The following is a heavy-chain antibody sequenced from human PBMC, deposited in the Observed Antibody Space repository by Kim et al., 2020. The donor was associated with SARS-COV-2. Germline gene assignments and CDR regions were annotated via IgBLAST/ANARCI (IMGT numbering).Heavy chain of an antibody. CDR1: GFTFSSYS. D-gene: IGHD3-10*01. CDR2: ISSSSSYI. V-gene: IGHV3-21*01. CDR3: AGESGGNDFDY. Sequence: GGSLRLSCAASGFTFSSYSMNWVRQAPGKGLEWVSSISSSSSYIYYADSVKGRFTISRDNAKNSLYLQMNSLRAEDTAVYYCAGESGGNDFDYWGQGTLVTVSS. J-gene: IGHJ4*02.